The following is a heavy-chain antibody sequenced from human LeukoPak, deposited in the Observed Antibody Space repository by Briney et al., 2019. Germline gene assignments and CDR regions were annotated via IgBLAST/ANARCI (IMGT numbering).Heavy chain of an antibody. CDR1: GGSFSGYY. J-gene: IGHJ1*01. V-gene: IGHV4-34*01. CDR2: INHSGST. Sequence: SETLSLTCAVYGGSFSGYYWSWIRQPPGKGLEWIGEINHSGSTNYNPSLKSRVTISVDTSKNQFSLKLSSVTAADTAVYYCAKDGSIQGYCSGGSCYSEYFQHWGQGTLVTVSS. CDR3: AKDGSIQGYCSGGSCYSEYFQH. D-gene: IGHD2-15*01.